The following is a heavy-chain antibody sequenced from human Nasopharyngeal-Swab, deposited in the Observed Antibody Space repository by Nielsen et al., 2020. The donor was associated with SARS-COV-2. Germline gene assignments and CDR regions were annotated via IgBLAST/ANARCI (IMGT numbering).Heavy chain of an antibody. J-gene: IGHJ4*02. CDR1: GGSIAYSTFY. CDR2: IYYNGNT. D-gene: IGHD6-13*01. Sequence: GSLRLSCTVSGGSIAYSTFYWGWIRQPPGKGLEWTGNIYYNGNTYQNPSLKSRLTISVDKSKNQFSLQLSSVTAADTAVYYCVRSSSWYYFDYWAQGTQVTVSS. V-gene: IGHV4-39*01. CDR3: VRSSSWYYFDY.